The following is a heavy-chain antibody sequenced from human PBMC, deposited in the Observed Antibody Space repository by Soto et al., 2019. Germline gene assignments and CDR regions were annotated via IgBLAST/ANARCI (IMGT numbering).Heavy chain of an antibody. CDR3: AGSTGWYWSDP. CDR2: IHYSGST. CDR1: GGSISSYY. J-gene: IGHJ5*02. D-gene: IGHD6-19*01. Sequence: SETLSLTCTVSGGSISSYYWSWIRQPPGKGLEWIASIHYSGSTKYNPSLKSRVTVSVDTSKNQFSLKLSSVTAADTAVYYCAGSTGWYWSDPWGQGTLVTVSS. V-gene: IGHV4-59*08.